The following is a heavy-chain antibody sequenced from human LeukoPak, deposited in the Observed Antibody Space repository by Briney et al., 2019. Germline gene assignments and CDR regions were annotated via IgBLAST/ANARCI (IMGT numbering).Heavy chain of an antibody. CDR3: ARDASLQMGAFDV. Sequence: KPSGTLSLTCAVSGGSISSSDWWAWVRQPPGEGLEWIGEIYHSGSTKYNPSLKSRVTISEDKSKIQFSLKVSSVTAADTAVYYCARDASLQMGAFDVWGHGTMVTVSS. CDR1: GGSISSSDW. J-gene: IGHJ3*01. CDR2: IYHSGST. V-gene: IGHV4-4*02. D-gene: IGHD1-1*01.